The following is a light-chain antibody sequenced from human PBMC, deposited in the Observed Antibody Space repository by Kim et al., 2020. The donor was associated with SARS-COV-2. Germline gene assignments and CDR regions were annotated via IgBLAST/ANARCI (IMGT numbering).Light chain of an antibody. V-gene: IGKV3-11*01. CDR1: QSVSSY. Sequence: SLSPGERATLSRRASQSVSSYLAWYQQKPGQAPRLLIYDASNRATGIPARFSGSGSGTDFTLTISSLEPEDVAVYYCQQRSNWLTFGGGTKVDIK. CDR3: QQRSNWLT. CDR2: DAS. J-gene: IGKJ4*01.